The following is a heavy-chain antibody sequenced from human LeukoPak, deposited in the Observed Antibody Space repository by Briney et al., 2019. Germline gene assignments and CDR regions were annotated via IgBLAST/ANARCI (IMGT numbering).Heavy chain of an antibody. J-gene: IGHJ6*03. V-gene: IGHV3-48*01. Sequence: GGSLRLSCAASGFTFSTYTMNWVRQPPGKGLEWVSNIATSSSTIYYADSVKGRFTISRDNSKNTLYLQMNSLRAEDAAVYYCAKGYCSGGSWCYYYYMDVWGKGITVTVSS. CDR1: GFTFSTYT. D-gene: IGHD2-15*01. CDR2: IATSSSTI. CDR3: AKGYCSGGSWCYYYYMDV.